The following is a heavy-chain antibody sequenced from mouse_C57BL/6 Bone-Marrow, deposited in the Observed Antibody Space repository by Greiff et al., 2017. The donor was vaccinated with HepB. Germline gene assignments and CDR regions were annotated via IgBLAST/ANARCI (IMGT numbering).Heavy chain of an antibody. V-gene: IGHV3-6*01. CDR3: ARDRRSNYDAMDY. CDR1: GYSITSGYY. J-gene: IGHJ4*01. CDR2: ISYDGSN. Sequence: EVQRVESGPGLVKPSQSLSLTCSVTGYSITSGYYWNWIRQFPGNKLEWMGYISYDGSNNYNPSLKNRISITRDTSKNQFFLKLNSVTTEDTATYYCARDRRSNYDAMDYWGQGTSVTVSS. D-gene: IGHD2-5*01.